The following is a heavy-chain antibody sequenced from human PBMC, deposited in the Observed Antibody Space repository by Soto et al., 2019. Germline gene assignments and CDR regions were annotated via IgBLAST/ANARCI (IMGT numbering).Heavy chain of an antibody. Sequence: QVQLQQWGAGLLKPSETLSLTCAVYGGSFTEYYWSWIRQPPGKGLEWIGGINHNGDTNYNPSLKSRVTLLIDTSKNQFSLRLSSVTAADAAVYYCARKLRRRVGHQYFDLWGQGSLVTVSS. V-gene: IGHV4-34*01. CDR3: ARKLRRRVGHQYFDL. D-gene: IGHD1-26*01. CDR1: GGSFTEYY. CDR2: INHNGDT. J-gene: IGHJ4*02.